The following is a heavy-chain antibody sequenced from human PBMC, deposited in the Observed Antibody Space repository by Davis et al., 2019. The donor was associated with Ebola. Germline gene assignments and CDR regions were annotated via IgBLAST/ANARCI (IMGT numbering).Heavy chain of an antibody. D-gene: IGHD2-15*01. Sequence: GGSLRLSCAASGFTFSHYAMNWVRQAPGKGLEWVSGISGGGDTTYYADSVKGRFTIARDNSNSILYLQMNSLRADDRAVYYCAKGTTLALYSFWGQGTLVTVSS. CDR1: GFTFSHYA. CDR3: AKGTTLALYSF. V-gene: IGHV3-23*01. CDR2: ISGGGDTT. J-gene: IGHJ1*01.